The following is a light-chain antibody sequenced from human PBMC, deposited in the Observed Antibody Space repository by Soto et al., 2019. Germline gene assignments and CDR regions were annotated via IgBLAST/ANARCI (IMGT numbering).Light chain of an antibody. Sequence: QAMVTQPPSASGTPGQRVTISCSGITSNIGSNTVNWYQQLPGTAPKLLIYSNDQRPSGVPDRFSGSKSGTSASLAISGLQSEDEADYYCAAWDDSLIGVVFGGGTKLTVL. CDR3: AAWDDSLIGVV. CDR1: TSNIGSNT. CDR2: SND. J-gene: IGLJ2*01. V-gene: IGLV1-44*01.